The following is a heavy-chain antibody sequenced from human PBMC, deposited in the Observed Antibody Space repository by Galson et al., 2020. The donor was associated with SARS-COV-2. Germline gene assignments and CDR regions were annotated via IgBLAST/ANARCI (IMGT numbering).Heavy chain of an antibody. V-gene: IGHV3-33*01. CDR2: IWYDGSNK. CDR1: GFTFSSYG. J-gene: IGHJ4*02. D-gene: IGHD5-12*01. Sequence: SLKISCAASGFTFSSYGMHWVRQAPGKGLEWVAVIWYDGSNKYYADSVKGRFTISRDNSKNTLYLQMNSLRAEDTAVYYCARDVNRYSGYDHFDYWGQGTLVTVSS. CDR3: ARDVNRYSGYDHFDY.